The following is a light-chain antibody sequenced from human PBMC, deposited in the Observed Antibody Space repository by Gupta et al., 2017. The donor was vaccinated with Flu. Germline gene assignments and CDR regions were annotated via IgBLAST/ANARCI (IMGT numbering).Light chain of an antibody. J-gene: IGLJ3*02. CDR2: SND. CDR1: RDNVGNNY. Sequence: QSVLTQPPSASGTPGQRVTISCSGSRDNVGNNYVYWYQQLPETAPNLLLYSNDKRHSAAPDRFSGSKSGTSASVTTTGLQAGGEAYYYCAEEDASRSVWVFGGGTKVTVL. CDR3: AEEDASRSVWV. V-gene: IGLV1-47*02.